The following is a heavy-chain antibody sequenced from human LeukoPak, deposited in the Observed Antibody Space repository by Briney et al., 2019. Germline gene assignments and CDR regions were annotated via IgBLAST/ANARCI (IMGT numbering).Heavy chain of an antibody. V-gene: IGHV7-4-1*02. CDR3: ARAVAVAGTELFDY. Sequence: ASVKVSCKASGYTFTNYAMNWVRQAPGQGLEWMGWINTNTGNPTYAQGFTGRFVFSLDTSVSTAYLQISSLKAEDTAVYYCARAVAVAGTELFDYWGQGTLVTVSS. CDR1: GYTFTNYA. CDR2: INTNTGNP. D-gene: IGHD6-19*01. J-gene: IGHJ4*02.